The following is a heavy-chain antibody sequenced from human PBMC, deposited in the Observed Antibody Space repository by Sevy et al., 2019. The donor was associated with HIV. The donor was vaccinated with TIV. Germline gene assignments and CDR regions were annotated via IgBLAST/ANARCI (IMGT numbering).Heavy chain of an antibody. V-gene: IGHV3-23*01. Sequence: GGSLRLSCAASGFTFSRYAMSWVRQAPGKGLEWVSGISGSGGKTYYADSVKGRFTISRDNSKRTLYVEMNSLRAEDTAIYYCAEEGPTVTASYFDYWGQGALVTVSS. CDR2: ISGSGGKT. CDR1: GFTFSRYA. D-gene: IGHD4-4*01. J-gene: IGHJ4*02. CDR3: AEEGPTVTASYFDY.